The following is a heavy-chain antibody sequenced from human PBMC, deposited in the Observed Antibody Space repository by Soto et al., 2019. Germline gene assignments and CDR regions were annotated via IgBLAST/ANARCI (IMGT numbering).Heavy chain of an antibody. CDR1: GGSISSGGYY. J-gene: IGHJ6*02. CDR3: ARARFRYCSSTSCPKPYYYGMDV. CDR2: IYYSGST. V-gene: IGHV4-31*03. D-gene: IGHD2-2*01. Sequence: PSETLSLTCTVSGGSISSGGYYWSWIRQHPGKGLEWIGYIYYSGSTYYNPSLKSRVTISVDTSKNQFSLKLSSVTAADTAVYYCARARFRYCSSTSCPKPYYYGMDVWGQGTTVTVSS.